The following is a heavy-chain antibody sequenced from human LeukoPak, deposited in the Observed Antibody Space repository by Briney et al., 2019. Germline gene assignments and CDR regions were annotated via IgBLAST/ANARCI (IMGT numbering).Heavy chain of an antibody. CDR1: GYRFTDYW. CDR2: IYPGDSDT. J-gene: IGHJ6*02. D-gene: IGHD1-7*01. V-gene: IGHV5-51*01. CDR3: ARGAAGTIPDYYYFGMDV. Sequence: GESLKISCKGSGYRFTDYWIGWVRQMPGKGLEWMGIIYPGDSDTRYSPSFQGPVTISADKSINTAHLQWSSLKASDTAMYYCARGAAGTIPDYYYFGMDVWGQGTTVTVSS.